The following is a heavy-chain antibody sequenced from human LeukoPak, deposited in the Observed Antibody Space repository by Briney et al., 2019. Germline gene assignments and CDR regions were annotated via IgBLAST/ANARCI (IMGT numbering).Heavy chain of an antibody. CDR3: ASPRYSSSWYYFDY. J-gene: IGHJ4*02. D-gene: IGHD6-13*01. CDR2: ISAYNGNT. V-gene: IGHV1-18*01. CDR1: GYTFTSYG. Sequence: GASVKVSCKASGYTFTSYGISWVRQAPRQGLEWMGWISAYNGNTNYAQKLQGRVTMTTDTSTSTAYMELRSLRSDDTAVYYCASPRYSSSWYYFDYWGQGTLVTVSS.